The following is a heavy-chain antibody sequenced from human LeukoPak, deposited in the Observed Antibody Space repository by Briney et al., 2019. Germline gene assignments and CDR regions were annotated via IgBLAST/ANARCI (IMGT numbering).Heavy chain of an antibody. CDR1: GFTFSTYS. CDR2: ITVGTNTI. J-gene: IGHJ6*03. V-gene: IGHV3-48*01. Sequence: GGSLRLSCAASGFTFSTYSMNWVRQAPGKGLEWVSHITVGTNTIYYADSVKGRFTISRDNAKNSLYLQMNSLRAEDTALYYCARVQLVDYYYYSYMDVWGKGTTVTVSS. CDR3: ARVQLVDYYYYSYMDV. D-gene: IGHD6-6*01.